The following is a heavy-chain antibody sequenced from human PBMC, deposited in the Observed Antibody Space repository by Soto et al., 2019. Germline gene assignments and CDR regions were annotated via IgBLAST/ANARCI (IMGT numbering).Heavy chain of an antibody. CDR3: AREQAAAGIVWFDP. D-gene: IGHD6-13*01. Sequence: ASVKVSCKASGYTFTSYGISWVRQAPGQGLEWMGWISAYNGNTNYAQKLQGRVTMSTDTSTSTAHMELRSLRSDDTAVYYCAREQAAAGIVWFDPWGQGSLVTVSS. CDR2: ISAYNGNT. J-gene: IGHJ5*02. V-gene: IGHV1-18*01. CDR1: GYTFTSYG.